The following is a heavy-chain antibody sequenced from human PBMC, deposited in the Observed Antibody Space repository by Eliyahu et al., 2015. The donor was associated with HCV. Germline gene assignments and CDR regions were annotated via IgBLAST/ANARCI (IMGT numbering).Heavy chain of an antibody. CDR2: ISWNSGSI. D-gene: IGHD2-8*01. V-gene: IGHV3-9*01. J-gene: IGHJ4*02. CDR1: GFTFDDYA. CDR3: AKDQGYCTNGVCYHYFDY. Sequence: EVQLVESGGGLVQPGRSLRLSCAASGFTFDDYAMHWVRQAPGKGLEWVSGISWNSGSIGYADSVKGRFTISRDNAKNSLYLQMNSLRAEDTALYYCAKDQGYCTNGVCYHYFDYWGQGTLVTVSS.